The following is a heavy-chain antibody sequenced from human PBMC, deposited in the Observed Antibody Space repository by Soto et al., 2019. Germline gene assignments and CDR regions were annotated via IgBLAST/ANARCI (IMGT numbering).Heavy chain of an antibody. CDR2: IIPVLDIS. Sequence: QVHLVQSGAEVKKPGSSVTVSCKASGGTFSTLIINWVRQAPGQGLEWMGRIIPVLDISNYAQKFQGRVTITADKSTTTAYMEVSSLRSEDTAINYCAVYCGRGSCRTDRWGQGTLVIVSS. D-gene: IGHD3-10*02. J-gene: IGHJ4*02. CDR1: GGTFSTLI. V-gene: IGHV1-69*02. CDR3: AVYCGRGSCRTDR.